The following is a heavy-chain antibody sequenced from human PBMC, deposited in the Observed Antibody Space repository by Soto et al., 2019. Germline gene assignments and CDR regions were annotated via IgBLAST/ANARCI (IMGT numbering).Heavy chain of an antibody. D-gene: IGHD3-22*01. V-gene: IGHV3-23*01. CDR2: IGGSGRTT. Sequence: GSVRLSCAASAFTFNNYAMSWVRQAPGKGLEWVSGIGGSGRTTYYADSVKGRFTISRDNSNNTLFLQMNSLRAEDTAVYYCAKSRYSDSSGDFYDYWGQGTLVTVSS. CDR3: AKSRYSDSSGDFYDY. J-gene: IGHJ4*02. CDR1: AFTFNNYA.